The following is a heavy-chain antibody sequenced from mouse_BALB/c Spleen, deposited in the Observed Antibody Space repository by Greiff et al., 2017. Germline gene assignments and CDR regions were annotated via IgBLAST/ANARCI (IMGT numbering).Heavy chain of an antibody. Sequence: EVQLVESGGGLVKPGGSLKLSCAASGFAFSSYDMSWVRQTPETRLEWVAYISSGGGSTYYPDTVKGRFTISRDNAMNTLYLQMSSLKSEDTAMYYCASHDGCPPWFAYWGQGTLVTVSA. CDR1: GFAFSSYD. CDR2: ISSGGGST. CDR3: ASHDGCPPWFAY. D-gene: IGHD2-3*01. V-gene: IGHV5-12-1*01. J-gene: IGHJ3*01.